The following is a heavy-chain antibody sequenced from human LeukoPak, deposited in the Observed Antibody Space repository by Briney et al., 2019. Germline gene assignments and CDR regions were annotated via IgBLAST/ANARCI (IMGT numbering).Heavy chain of an antibody. CDR2: ISSSGSTI. CDR1: GFTYSSYE. D-gene: IGHD2-21*02. J-gene: IGHJ4*02. Sequence: GGSLRLSCAASGFTYSSYEMNWVRQAPGKGLEWVSYISSSGSTIYYADSVKGRFTISRDNAKNSLYLQMNSLRAEDTAVYYCARDQGDHFDYWGQGTLVTVSS. CDR3: ARDQGDHFDY. V-gene: IGHV3-48*03.